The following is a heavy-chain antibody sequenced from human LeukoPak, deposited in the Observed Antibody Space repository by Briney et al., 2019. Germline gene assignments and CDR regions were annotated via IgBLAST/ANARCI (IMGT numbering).Heavy chain of an antibody. Sequence: SGPTLVKPTQTLTLTCTFSGFSLSTSGVGVGWIRQPPGKALEWLALIYWDDDKRYSPSLKSRLTITKDTSKNQVVLTMTNMDPVDTATYYCAHRPSHQDYGDYGLSYWGQGTLVTVSS. CDR3: AHRPSHQDYGDYGLSY. CDR1: GFSLSTSGVG. D-gene: IGHD4-17*01. J-gene: IGHJ4*02. CDR2: IYWDDDK. V-gene: IGHV2-5*02.